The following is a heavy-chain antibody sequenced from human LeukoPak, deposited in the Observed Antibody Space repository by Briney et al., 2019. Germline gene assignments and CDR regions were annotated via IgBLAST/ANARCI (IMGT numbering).Heavy chain of an antibody. D-gene: IGHD6-13*01. J-gene: IGHJ4*02. CDR2: IYTSGAT. V-gene: IGHV4-4*07. Sequence: NPSETLSLTCTVSGDSIRSYYWSWIRQPAGKGLEWIGRIYTSGATNYNPSLQSRVTISLDTSKNQFSLKLSSVTAADTAVYFCAREGNSWYRALDYWGQGALVTVSS. CDR1: GDSIRSYY. CDR3: AREGNSWYRALDY.